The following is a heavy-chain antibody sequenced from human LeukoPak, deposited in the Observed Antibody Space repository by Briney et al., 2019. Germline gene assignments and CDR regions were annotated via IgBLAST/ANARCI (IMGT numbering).Heavy chain of an antibody. CDR2: IIPIFGTA. Sequence: PGGSLRLSCAASGGTFSSYAISWVRQAPGQGLEWMRGIIPIFGTANYAQKFQGRVTITTDESTSTAYMELSSLRYEDTAVYYCARGRRITIFGVVRRYYYYMDVWGKGTTVTVSS. V-gene: IGHV1-69*05. J-gene: IGHJ6*03. CDR1: GGTFSSYA. D-gene: IGHD3-3*01. CDR3: ARGRRITIFGVVRRYYYYMDV.